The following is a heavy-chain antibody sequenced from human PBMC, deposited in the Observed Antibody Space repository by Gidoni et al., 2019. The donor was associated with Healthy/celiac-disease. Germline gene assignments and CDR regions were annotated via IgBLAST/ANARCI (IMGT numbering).Heavy chain of an antibody. CDR1: GYPFTSYD. CDR3: ARGRTTVTTNWFDP. Sequence: VQLVQSGAEVKKPGASVKVSCTASGYPFTSYDINWVRQATGKGLEWMGWMNPNSGNTGYAQKFQGRVTITRNTSISTAYMELSSLRSEDTAVYYCARGRTTVTTNWFDPWGQGTLVTVSS. CDR2: MNPNSGNT. D-gene: IGHD4-17*01. J-gene: IGHJ5*02. V-gene: IGHV1-8*03.